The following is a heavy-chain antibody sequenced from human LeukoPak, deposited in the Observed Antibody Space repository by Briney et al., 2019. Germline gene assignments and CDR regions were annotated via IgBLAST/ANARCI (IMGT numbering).Heavy chain of an antibody. CDR3: ARFGYVGGSYFDY. CDR2: IYYSGST. D-gene: IGHD3-16*01. J-gene: IGHJ4*02. Sequence: SETLSLTCTVSGGSISSSSYYWGWIRQPPGKGLEWIGSIYYSGSTYYNPSLKSRVTISVDTSKNQFSLKLSSVTAADTAVYYCARFGYVGGSYFDYWGQGTLVTASS. CDR1: GGSISSSSYY. V-gene: IGHV4-39*01.